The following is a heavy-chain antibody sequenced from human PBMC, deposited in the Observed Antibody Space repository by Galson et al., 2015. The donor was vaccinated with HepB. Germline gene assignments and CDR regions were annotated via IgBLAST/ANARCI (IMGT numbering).Heavy chain of an antibody. Sequence: TLSLTCTVSGGSISSGSYYWSWIRQPAGKGLEWIGRIYTSGSTNYNPSLKSRVTMSVDTSKNQFSLKLSSVTAADTAVYYCAREQGRSSERGPPRSPIDYWGQGTLVTVSS. CDR3: AREQGRSSERGPPRSPIDY. V-gene: IGHV4-61*02. D-gene: IGHD1-26*01. CDR1: GGSISSGSYY. J-gene: IGHJ4*02. CDR2: IYTSGST.